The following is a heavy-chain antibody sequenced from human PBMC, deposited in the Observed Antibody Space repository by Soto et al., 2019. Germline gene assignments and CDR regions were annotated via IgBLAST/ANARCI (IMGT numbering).Heavy chain of an antibody. CDR2: TVVGSGNT. J-gene: IGHJ4*02. Sequence: SVKVSCKASGYIFINYYIHWVRQARGQRLEWIGWTVVGSGNTNYAQKFQERVTITRDMSTSTAYMELSSLRSEDTAVYYCAADIYGSGSYPYWGQGTLVTVSS. D-gene: IGHD3-10*01. CDR1: GYIFINYY. V-gene: IGHV1-58*02. CDR3: AADIYGSGSYPY.